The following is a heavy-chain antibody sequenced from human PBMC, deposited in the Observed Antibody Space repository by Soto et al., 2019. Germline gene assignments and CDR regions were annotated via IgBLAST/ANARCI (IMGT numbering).Heavy chain of an antibody. CDR2: ISYSVST. D-gene: IGHD2-2*01. Sequence: QVQLQESGPGLVKPSETLSLTCTVSGGSISSYYWCWIRQPPGKGLEWIGYISYSVSTNYNPSLKSRVTIAVDTSKNQFSLKLSSVTAADTAVYYCARGLSSTSGYYYYYGMDVWGQGTTVTVSS. CDR1: GGSISSYY. V-gene: IGHV4-59*01. CDR3: ARGLSSTSGYYYYYGMDV. J-gene: IGHJ6*02.